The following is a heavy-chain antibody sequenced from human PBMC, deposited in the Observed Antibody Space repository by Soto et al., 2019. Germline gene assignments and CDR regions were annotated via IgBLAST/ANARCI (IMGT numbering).Heavy chain of an antibody. V-gene: IGHV1-18*01. J-gene: IGHJ4*02. CDR3: ARVPSYLPEDY. CDR2: ISAYNGDT. CDR1: GYTLTNYG. Sequence: QVQLVQSGAEVKKPGASVRVSCKASGYTLTNYGISWVRQAPGQGLEWTGWISAYNGDTIYAQKLQGRVTMTTDTSTSTAYMELRSLRSDDTAMYFCARVPSYLPEDYWGQGTLVTVSS.